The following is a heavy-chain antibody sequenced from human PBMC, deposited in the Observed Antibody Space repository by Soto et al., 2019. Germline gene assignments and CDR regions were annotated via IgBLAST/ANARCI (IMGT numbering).Heavy chain of an antibody. CDR1: GGTLSDHG. Sequence: QVQLEQSGAEVKKPGSSVKGSCKASGGTLSDHGVAWLRQAPGQVLEWMGGTIPVFNTAKYAQKFQGRVTVTADKFTNIAYMELSSQRSEDTAFYFCARGVYGSGNYYTGPSAFDIWGQGTMVIVSS. CDR3: ARGVYGSGNYYTGPSAFDI. V-gene: IGHV1-69*06. D-gene: IGHD3-10*01. CDR2: TIPVFNTA. J-gene: IGHJ3*02.